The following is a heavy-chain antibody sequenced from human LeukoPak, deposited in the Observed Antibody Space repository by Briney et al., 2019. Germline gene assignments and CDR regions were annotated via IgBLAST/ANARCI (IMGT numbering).Heavy chain of an antibody. Sequence: SETLSLTCTVSGGSISSSSYYWGWIRQPPGKGLEWIGSIYYSGSTCYNPSLKSRVTISVDTSKNQFSLKLSSVTAADTAVYYCARQGWELLDYWGQGTLVTVSS. CDR1: GGSISSSSYY. D-gene: IGHD1-26*01. J-gene: IGHJ4*02. V-gene: IGHV4-39*01. CDR2: IYYSGST. CDR3: ARQGWELLDY.